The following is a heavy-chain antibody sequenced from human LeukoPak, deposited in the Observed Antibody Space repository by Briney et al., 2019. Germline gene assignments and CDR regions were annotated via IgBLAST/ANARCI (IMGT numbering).Heavy chain of an antibody. V-gene: IGHV3-33*08. CDR3: ARGDVQTYYFDY. J-gene: IGHJ4*02. CDR2: IWYDGSNK. CDR1: GFTFSNYA. Sequence: GGSLRLSCAASGFTFSNYAMSWVRQAPGKGLEWVAVIWYDGSNKYYADSVKGRFTISRDNSKNTLYLQMNSLRAEDTAVYYCARGDVQTYYFDYWGQGTLVTVSS. D-gene: IGHD6-6*01.